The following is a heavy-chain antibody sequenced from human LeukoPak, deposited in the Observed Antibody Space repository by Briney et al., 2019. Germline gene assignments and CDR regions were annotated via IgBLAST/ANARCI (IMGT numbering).Heavy chain of an antibody. Sequence: PGGSLRLSCAASGFTFSNYDIHWVRQAPGKGPEWVALISYDGGSKYYADSVKGRFTISRDNSKNTLYLQMNSLRAEDTAVYYCAKIGSSGWSDFDCWGQGTLVTVSS. J-gene: IGHJ4*02. V-gene: IGHV3-30*18. CDR2: ISYDGGSK. CDR1: GFTFSNYD. CDR3: AKIGSSGWSDFDC. D-gene: IGHD6-19*01.